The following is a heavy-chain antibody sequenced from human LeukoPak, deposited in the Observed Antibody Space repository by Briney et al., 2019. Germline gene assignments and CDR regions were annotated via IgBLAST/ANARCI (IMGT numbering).Heavy chain of an antibody. CDR2: IIPIFGTA. D-gene: IGHD6-19*01. V-gene: IGHV1-69*13. J-gene: IGHJ4*02. Sequence: SVKVSCKASGGTFSSYAISWVRQAPGQGLEWMGGIIPIFGTANYAQKFQGRVTITADESTSTAYMELSSLRSEDTAVYYCARFPGVYSSGWYVPEGFDYWGQGTLVTVSS. CDR3: ARFPGVYSSGWYVPEGFDY. CDR1: GGTFSSYA.